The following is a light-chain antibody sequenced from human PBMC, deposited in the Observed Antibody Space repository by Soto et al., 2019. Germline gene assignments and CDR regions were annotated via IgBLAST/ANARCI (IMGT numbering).Light chain of an antibody. CDR2: GAS. CDR1: QSVSSSY. J-gene: IGKJ5*01. CDR3: PQYNNWPIT. V-gene: IGKV3-20*01. Sequence: EVGLTQSPGTLAFSAGGRAALICGASQSVSSSYLAFFHQKPGQAPRLLIYGASSRATGITDRFSGSGSGTDFTLPISRLEPEDFAVYNRPQYNNWPITLGQGTRLEIK.